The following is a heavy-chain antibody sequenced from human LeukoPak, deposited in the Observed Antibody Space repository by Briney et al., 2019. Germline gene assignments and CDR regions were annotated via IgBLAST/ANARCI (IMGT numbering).Heavy chain of an antibody. D-gene: IGHD2-2*01. Sequence: SETLSLTCTVSCGSISSSSYYWGWIRQPPGKGLEWIGSIYYSGSTYYNPSLKSPVTISVDTSKNQFSLKLSSVTAVDTAVYYCASVLKYQLLYYFDYWGQGTLVTVSS. J-gene: IGHJ4*02. V-gene: IGHV4-39*01. CDR3: ASVLKYQLLYYFDY. CDR1: CGSISSSSYY. CDR2: IYYSGST.